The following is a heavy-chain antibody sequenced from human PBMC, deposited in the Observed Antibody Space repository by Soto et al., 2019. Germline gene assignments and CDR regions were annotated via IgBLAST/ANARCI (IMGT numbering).Heavy chain of an antibody. D-gene: IGHD3-3*01. CDR2: ISGSGGST. CDR3: AKGGVLRFLEWLSPSYGMDV. CDR1: GVTFSSYA. V-gene: IGHV3-23*01. Sequence: GGSLRLSCAASGVTFSSYAMSWVRQAPGKGLEWVSAISGSGGSTYYADSVKGRFTISRDNSKNTLYLQMNSLRAEDTAVYYCAKGGVLRFLEWLSPSYGMDVWGQGPTVTLSS. J-gene: IGHJ6*02.